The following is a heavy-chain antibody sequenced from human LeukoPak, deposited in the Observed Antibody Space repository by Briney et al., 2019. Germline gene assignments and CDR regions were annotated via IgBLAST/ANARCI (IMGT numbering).Heavy chain of an antibody. CDR1: GGTFSRYA. CDR3: ASIVDHYWFDP. D-gene: IGHD3-22*01. Sequence: SVKVSCKASGGTFSRYAISWVRQAPGQGLEWMGGIISIFGTANYAQKFQGRVTITTDESTSTAYMELSSLRSEDTAVYYCASIVDHYWFDPWGQGTLVTVSS. V-gene: IGHV1-69*05. CDR2: IISIFGTA. J-gene: IGHJ5*02.